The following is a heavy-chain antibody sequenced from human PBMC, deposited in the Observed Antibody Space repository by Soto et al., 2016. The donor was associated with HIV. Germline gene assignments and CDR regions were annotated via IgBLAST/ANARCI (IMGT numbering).Heavy chain of an antibody. D-gene: IGHD3-9*01. CDR3: ARDLDILTGDHYYYSGRR. J-gene: IGHJ6*03. V-gene: IGHV1-18*01. CDR2: ISAYNGNT. Sequence: QVQLVQSGAEVKKPGASVKVSCKASGYTFSSYGISWVRQAPGQGHEWMGWISAYNGNTYYALKLQDRLTMTTDTSTSTAYMELRSLRSDDTAVYYCARDLDILTGDHYYYSGRRGTKRTDGHRLL. CDR1: GYTFSSYG.